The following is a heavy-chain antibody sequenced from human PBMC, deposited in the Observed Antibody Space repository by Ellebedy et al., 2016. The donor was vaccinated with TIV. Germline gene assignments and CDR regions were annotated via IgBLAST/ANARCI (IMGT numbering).Heavy chain of an antibody. CDR1: GYSFITYW. CDR2: IYPGDSDI. Sequence: GESLKISCKVSGYSFITYWIGWVRQMPGKGLEWMGIIYPGDSDIRYSPSFQGQVTISADKSISTAYLQWSSLKASDTAMYYCAKTEYYYDGGGYYYFDYWGQGTLVTVSS. J-gene: IGHJ4*02. V-gene: IGHV5-51*01. D-gene: IGHD3-22*01. CDR3: AKTEYYYDGGGYYYFDY.